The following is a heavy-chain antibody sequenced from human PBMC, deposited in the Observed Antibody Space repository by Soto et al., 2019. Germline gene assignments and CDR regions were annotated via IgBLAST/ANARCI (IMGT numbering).Heavy chain of an antibody. D-gene: IGHD3-16*01. CDR2: IYHSGST. CDR1: GGSISSGGDS. V-gene: IGHV4-30-2*01. Sequence: QLQLQESGSGLVKPSQTLSLTCAVSGGSISSGGDSWSWIRQPPGKGLEWIGYIYHSGSTSYNPSLKSRVTISVDRPKNQLSLKLSSVTAADTAVYYCARGMLVWGSRTDAFDIWGQGTMVTVSS. J-gene: IGHJ3*02. CDR3: ARGMLVWGSRTDAFDI.